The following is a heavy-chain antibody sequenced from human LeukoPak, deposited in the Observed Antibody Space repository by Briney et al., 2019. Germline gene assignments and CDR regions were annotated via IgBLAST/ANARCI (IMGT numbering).Heavy chain of an antibody. V-gene: IGHV3-11*01. CDR2: ISPGGGDI. CDR1: GFTFNDYH. D-gene: IGHD6-19*01. Sequence: GGSLILSCAASGFTFNDYHMNWIRQAPGKGLEWISYISPGGGDIYFADSVKGRFTLSRDNAKNSLYLQVSSLTAEDTAVYYCASGRDIEVAGPGGYFDHWGQGTLVTVSS. J-gene: IGHJ4*02. CDR3: ASGRDIEVAGPGGYFDH.